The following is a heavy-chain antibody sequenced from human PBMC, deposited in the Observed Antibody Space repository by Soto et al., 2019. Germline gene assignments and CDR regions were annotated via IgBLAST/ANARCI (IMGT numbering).Heavy chain of an antibody. CDR3: AKGYSGSNYALFDY. CDR1: GFTFSNYG. Sequence: GGSLRLSCAVSGFTFSNYGMNWVRQAPGKGLEWVSTIGDTGASTYYADSVKGRFTISRDNSRNTLYLQMNSLRAEDTAVYYCAKGYSGSNYALFDYWGQGALVTVSS. D-gene: IGHD1-26*01. J-gene: IGHJ4*02. CDR2: IGDTGAST. V-gene: IGHV3-23*01.